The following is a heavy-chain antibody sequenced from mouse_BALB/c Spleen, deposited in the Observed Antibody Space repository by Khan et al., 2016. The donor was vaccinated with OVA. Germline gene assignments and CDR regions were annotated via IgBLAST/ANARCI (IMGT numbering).Heavy chain of an antibody. CDR3: ARSGYDYFDY. CDR2: IYPGDGDT. V-gene: IGHV1-80*01. Sequence: QVQLKESGAELVRPGSSVKISCKASGYAFSNYWMNWVKQRPGQGLEWIGQIYPGDGDTSYNGKFRGKATLTADKSSSTAYMQLSSLTSEDSAVDFCARSGYDYFDYWGQGTLVTVSA. CDR1: GYAFSNYW. D-gene: IGHD2-14*01. J-gene: IGHJ3*01.